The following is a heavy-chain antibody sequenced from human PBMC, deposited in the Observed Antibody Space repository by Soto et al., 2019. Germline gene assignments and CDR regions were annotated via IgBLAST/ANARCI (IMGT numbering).Heavy chain of an antibody. CDR1: GFTVSNNY. D-gene: IGHD6-6*01. CDR3: ARYSSSAGWFDP. V-gene: IGHV3-53*02. Sequence: VQLVETGGGLIQPGGSLRLSCAASGFTVSNNYMSWVRQAPGKGLEWVSLIYAGGSTAYAESVKGRFTISRDNSKNTMYLQMNSLRADDTAVYYCARYSSSAGWFDPWGQGTLVTVSS. J-gene: IGHJ5*02. CDR2: IYAGGST.